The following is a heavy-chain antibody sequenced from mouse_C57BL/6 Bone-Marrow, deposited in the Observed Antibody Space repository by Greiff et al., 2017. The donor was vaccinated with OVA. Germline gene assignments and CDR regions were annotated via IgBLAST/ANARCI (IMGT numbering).Heavy chain of an antibody. D-gene: IGHD2-4*01. Sequence: EVMLVESGGGLVQPGGSLKLSCAASGFTFSDYYMYWVRQTPEKRLEWVAYISNGGGSTYYPDTVKGRSTISRDNSTNTLYMQMSRLKTKDTAMYYCARWYDYDGDYYAMDYWGQGTSVTVSS. CDR3: ARWYDYDGDYYAMDY. V-gene: IGHV5-12*01. CDR2: ISNGGGST. CDR1: GFTFSDYY. J-gene: IGHJ4*01.